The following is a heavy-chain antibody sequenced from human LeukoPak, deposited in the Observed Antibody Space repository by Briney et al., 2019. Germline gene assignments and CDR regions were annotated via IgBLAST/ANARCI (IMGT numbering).Heavy chain of an antibody. J-gene: IGHJ4*02. Sequence: SETLSVTCSVSGGTISSSSYYWGWIRQPPRKGLEWIGSIYYSGSTYYNPSLKSRVTISVDTSKNQFSLKLSSVTAADTAVYYCARRMITFGGNDYWGQGTLVTVSS. CDR1: GGTISSSSYY. D-gene: IGHD3-16*01. CDR2: IYYSGST. CDR3: ARRMITFGGNDY. V-gene: IGHV4-39*01.